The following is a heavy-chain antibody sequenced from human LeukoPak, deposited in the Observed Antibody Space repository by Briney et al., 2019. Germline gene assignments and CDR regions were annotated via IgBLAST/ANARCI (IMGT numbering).Heavy chain of an antibody. D-gene: IGHD2-21*02. CDR3: ARTDDAFHI. Sequence: SETLSLTCSVSGGSINNYYWNWIRQPPGKGLEWIGHIFYSGSTNYNPSLKSRVTISLVMSKNQISLKLSSVTTADTAMYYCARTDDAFHIWGHGTTVTVSS. CDR2: IFYSGST. V-gene: IGHV4-59*01. CDR1: GGSINNYY. J-gene: IGHJ3*02.